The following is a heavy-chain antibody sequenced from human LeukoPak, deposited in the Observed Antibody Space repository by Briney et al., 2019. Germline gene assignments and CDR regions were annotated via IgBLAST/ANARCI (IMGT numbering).Heavy chain of an antibody. D-gene: IGHD3-10*01. V-gene: IGHV3-23*01. CDR2: ISGSGGST. CDR1: GFTFSSYA. CDR3: AKDARAYGSGSYYVDY. Sequence: GSLRLSCAASGFTFSSYAMRWVRQPPGKGLEWVSAISGSGGSTYYADSVKGRFTISRDNSKNTLYLQMNSLRAEDTAVYYCAKDARAYGSGSYYVDYWGQGTLVTVSS. J-gene: IGHJ4*02.